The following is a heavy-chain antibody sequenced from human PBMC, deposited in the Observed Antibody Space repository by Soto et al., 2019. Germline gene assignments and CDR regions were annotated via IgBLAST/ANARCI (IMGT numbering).Heavy chain of an antibody. J-gene: IGHJ3*02. CDR2: MNPNSGNT. V-gene: IGHV1-8*01. CDR1: GYTFTSYD. Sequence: ASVKVSCKASGYTFTSYDINWVRQATGQGLEWMGWMNPNSGNTGYAQKFQGRVTMTRNTSISTAYMELSSLRSEDTAVYCCARALTIFGVVISFDIWGQGTMVTVSS. CDR3: ARALTIFGVVISFDI. D-gene: IGHD3-3*01.